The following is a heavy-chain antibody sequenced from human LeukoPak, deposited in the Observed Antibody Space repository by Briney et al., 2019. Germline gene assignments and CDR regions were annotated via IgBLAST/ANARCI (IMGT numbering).Heavy chain of an antibody. Sequence: PSETLSLTCTVSGGSISSSSYYWGWIRQPPGKGLEWIGRIYTSGSTNYNPSLKSRVTISVDKSKNQFSLKLSSVTAADTAVYYCARGYSSGWYKAFDIWGQGTMVTVSS. CDR2: IYTSGST. J-gene: IGHJ3*02. D-gene: IGHD6-19*01. CDR1: GGSISSSSYY. CDR3: ARGYSSGWYKAFDI. V-gene: IGHV4-61*05.